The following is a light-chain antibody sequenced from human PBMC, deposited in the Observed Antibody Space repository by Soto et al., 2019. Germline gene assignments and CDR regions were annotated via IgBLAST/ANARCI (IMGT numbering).Light chain of an antibody. V-gene: IGLV1-44*01. J-gene: IGLJ2*01. Sequence: HSVLTQSPSASGTPGQRVSISCSGSTSNIGTNTVSWYQHGPGTAPKLLIYSNDQRPSAVPGRFSGSKSGTSASLAISGLLSEDEADYYCATWDDSLNVVFGGGTKLTVL. CDR2: SND. CDR1: TSNIGTNT. CDR3: ATWDDSLNVV.